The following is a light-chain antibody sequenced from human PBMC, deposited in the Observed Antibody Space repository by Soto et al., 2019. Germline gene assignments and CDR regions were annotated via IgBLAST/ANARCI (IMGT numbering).Light chain of an antibody. CDR2: GAS. Sequence: EIMLSQSPGTLSLSPGERATLSCRASQSVSSSYLAWYQQKPGQAPRLLIYGASSRATGIPDRFSGSGSGTDFTLTISRLEPEDFAVYYCQQYGSSPWTFGQGTKVDIK. CDR1: QSVSSSY. CDR3: QQYGSSPWT. V-gene: IGKV3-20*01. J-gene: IGKJ1*01.